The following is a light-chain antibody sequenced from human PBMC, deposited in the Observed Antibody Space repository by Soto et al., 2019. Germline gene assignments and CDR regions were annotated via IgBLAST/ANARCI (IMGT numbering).Light chain of an antibody. J-gene: IGLJ3*02. Sequence: QSAVSQPPSASATPGQRVTISCSGSDSNIGSNFVYWYQQLAGTAPKLLVFRNDQRPSGVPDRISGSKSGTSASLAISGLRSEAEADYYCASWDDSLSVWVFGGGTKVTVL. CDR3: ASWDDSLSVWV. V-gene: IGLV1-47*01. CDR1: DSNIGSNF. CDR2: RND.